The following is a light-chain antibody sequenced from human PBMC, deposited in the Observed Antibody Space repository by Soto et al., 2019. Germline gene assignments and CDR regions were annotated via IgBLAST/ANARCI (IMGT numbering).Light chain of an antibody. CDR2: GAS. V-gene: IGKV3-20*01. Sequence: EIVLTQSPGTLSLSPGERATLSCRASQSVYNNYLAWYQQKPGQTPRLLVNGASNRATGIPDRFSGGGSGTDFTLTISSLEPVDFAVYYCQQYGLPPHSFGQGTRVEIK. J-gene: IGKJ2*01. CDR3: QQYGLPPHS. CDR1: QSVYNNY.